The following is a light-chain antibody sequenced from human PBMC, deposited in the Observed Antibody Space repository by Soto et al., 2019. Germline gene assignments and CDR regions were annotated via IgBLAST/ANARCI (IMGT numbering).Light chain of an antibody. CDR2: GNS. Sequence: QSVLTQPPSVSGAPGQRVTISCTGSSSNIGAGYDVHWYQQLPGTAPKLLIYGNSNRPSGVPDRFSGSKSGTSASLAITGLQAEDEADCYCQSYDSSLSGHYVFGTGTKVTVL. CDR3: QSYDSSLSGHYV. V-gene: IGLV1-40*01. CDR1: SSNIGAGYD. J-gene: IGLJ1*01.